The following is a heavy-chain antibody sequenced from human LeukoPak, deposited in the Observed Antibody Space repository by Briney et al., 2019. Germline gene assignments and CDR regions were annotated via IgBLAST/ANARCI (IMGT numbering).Heavy chain of an antibody. V-gene: IGHV3-30*02. Sequence: GGSLRLSCAASGFTFSSYGMHWVRQAPGKGLEGVAFIRYDGSNKYYADSVKGRFAISRDNSKNTLYLQMNSLRAEDTAVYYCAKDAPPYCSSTSCFGYWGQGTLVTVSS. CDR1: GFTFSSYG. CDR3: AKDAPPYCSSTSCFGY. D-gene: IGHD2-2*01. CDR2: IRYDGSNK. J-gene: IGHJ4*02.